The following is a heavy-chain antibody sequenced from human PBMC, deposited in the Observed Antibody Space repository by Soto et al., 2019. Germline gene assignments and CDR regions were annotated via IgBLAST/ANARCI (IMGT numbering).Heavy chain of an antibody. D-gene: IGHD4-4*01. J-gene: IGHJ6*03. CDR2: INHSGST. Sequence: QVQLQQWGAGLLKPSETLSLTCAVYGGSFSGYYWSWIRQPPGKGLEWIGEINHSGSTNYNPSLKSRVTISVDTSKNQFSLKLSSVTAADTAVYYCARSLGAMTTVNPRSRDYYYYMDVWGKGTTVTVSS. CDR1: GGSFSGYY. V-gene: IGHV4-34*01. CDR3: ARSLGAMTTVNPRSRDYYYYMDV.